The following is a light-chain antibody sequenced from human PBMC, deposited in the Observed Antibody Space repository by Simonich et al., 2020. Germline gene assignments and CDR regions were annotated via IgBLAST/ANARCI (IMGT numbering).Light chain of an antibody. CDR3: AAWDDRLNGYV. CDR1: SSNIGNNA. Sequence: QSVLTQPPSVSEAPRQRVTISCSGSSSNIGNNAVNWYQQLPGKAPKLLIYYDVLLPSGVSDRFSGSKSGTSASLAIRGLQSEDEADYYCAAWDDRLNGYVFGTGTKVTVL. J-gene: IGLJ1*01. CDR2: YDV. V-gene: IGLV1-36*01.